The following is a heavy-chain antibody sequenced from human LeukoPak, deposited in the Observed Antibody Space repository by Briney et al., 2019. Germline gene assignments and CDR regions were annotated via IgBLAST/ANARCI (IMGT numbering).Heavy chain of an antibody. CDR2: IGSSSSSI. CDR1: GITFSSHS. Sequence: PGGSLRLSCAASGITFSSHSMNWVRQAPGKGLEWVSAIGSSSSSIYYADSVKGRFTISRDNAKNSLFLQMNSLRTDDTAFYYCAKGNDYGNFGGRDFFESWGQGTLVTVSS. V-gene: IGHV3-21*04. J-gene: IGHJ4*02. CDR3: AKGNDYGNFGGRDFFES. D-gene: IGHD4-17*01.